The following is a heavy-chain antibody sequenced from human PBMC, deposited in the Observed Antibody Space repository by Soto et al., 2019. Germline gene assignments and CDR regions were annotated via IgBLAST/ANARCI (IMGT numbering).Heavy chain of an antibody. CDR1: GGTFRNLA. D-gene: IGHD2-15*01. Sequence: QVQLVQSGAEVKKPGSSVKVSCKASGGTFRNLAINWVRQAPGQGLEWMGGFIPIIGGGINAQKFQGRVTITSAESTSTAYMELSSLKSEDTAMYFCARRSVSHSIAFDFLGQGAMVTVSS. V-gene: IGHV1-69*01. CDR2: FIPIIGGG. J-gene: IGHJ3*01. CDR3: ARRSVSHSIAFDF.